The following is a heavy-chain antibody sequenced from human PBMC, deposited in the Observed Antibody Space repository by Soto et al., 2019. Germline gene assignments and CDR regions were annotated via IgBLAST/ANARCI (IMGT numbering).Heavy chain of an antibody. CDR2: TIPALDKT. CDR3: ARSIGSGGVIGGFDY. D-gene: IGHD3-16*02. CDR1: GGTFKMYA. V-gene: IGHV1-69*01. Sequence: QVQLVQSGPAVTKPGSAAKVSCKASGGTFKMYAMNWVRQAPGQGLEWMGGTIPALDKTNYAQKLQGRLTITVDESTDTAYIELSSLKSDDTAVYYCARSIGSGGVIGGFDYWGQGTMITVSS. J-gene: IGHJ4*02.